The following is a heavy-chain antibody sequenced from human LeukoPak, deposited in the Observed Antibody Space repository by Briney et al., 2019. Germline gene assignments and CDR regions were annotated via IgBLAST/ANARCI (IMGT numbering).Heavy chain of an antibody. CDR1: GFTFSTYW. CDR3: TREAAAGIDY. V-gene: IGHV3-7*01. CDR2: IKQDGSEK. Sequence: TGGSLRLSCAASGFTFSTYWMSWVRQAPGKGLEWVANIKQDGSEKYYLDSVKGRFTISRDNAKNSLYLQMNSLRAEDTAVYSCTREAAAGIDYWGQGTLVTASS. J-gene: IGHJ4*02. D-gene: IGHD6-13*01.